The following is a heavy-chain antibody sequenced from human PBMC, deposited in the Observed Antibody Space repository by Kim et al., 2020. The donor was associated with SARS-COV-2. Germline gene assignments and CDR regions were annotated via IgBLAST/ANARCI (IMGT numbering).Heavy chain of an antibody. CDR3: ARGGSGSLDY. CDR2: INGDGRST. CDR1: GFTFSLYW. J-gene: IGHJ4*02. D-gene: IGHD3-16*01. Sequence: GGSLRLSCAASGFTFSLYWMHWVRQAPGKGLVWVSHINGDGRSTSYADSVKGRVTISRDNAKNTLYLQMNSLRAEDTAVYYCARGGSGSLDYWGQGTLVTVSS. V-gene: IGHV3-74*01.